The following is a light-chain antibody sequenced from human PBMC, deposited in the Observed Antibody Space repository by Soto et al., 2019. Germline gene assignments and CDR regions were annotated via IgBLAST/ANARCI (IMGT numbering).Light chain of an antibody. J-gene: IGKJ1*01. CDR2: LGS. V-gene: IGKV1-39*01. CDR3: QQSYTLPYT. CDR1: QDMRSY. Sequence: DIQMTQSPSSLSASVGDRVTISCRASQDMRSYLNWYRQKPGRAPEFLIYLGSTLESGASSRFSGSGFGTEFTLTIKSLQPDDFGGYYCQQSYTLPYTFGQGTSVDIK.